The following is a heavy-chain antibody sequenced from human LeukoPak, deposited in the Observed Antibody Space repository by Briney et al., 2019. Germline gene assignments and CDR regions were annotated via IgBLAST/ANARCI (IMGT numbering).Heavy chain of an antibody. CDR3: ASTRVVGATHFDY. CDR1: GYSIGSGYY. D-gene: IGHD1-26*01. V-gene: IGHV4-38-2*02. J-gene: IGHJ4*02. CDR2: IYHSGST. Sequence: SETLSLTCTVSGYSIGSGYYWGWIRQPPGKGLEWIGSIYHSGSTYYNPSLKSRVTISVDTSKNQFSLKLSSVTAADTAVYYCASTRVVGATHFDYWGQGTLVTVSS.